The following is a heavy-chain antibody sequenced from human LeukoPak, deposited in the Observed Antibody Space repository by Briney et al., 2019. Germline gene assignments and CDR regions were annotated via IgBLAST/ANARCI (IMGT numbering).Heavy chain of an antibody. CDR3: ARISSSNWYNERGAFDV. CDR2: VYYTGST. Sequence: SQTLSLTCAVSGGSISSYYWSWVRQPPGKGLEWIGFVYYTGSTNYSPSLKSRVTISVDTSKNQFSLKLRSVTAADTAVYYCARISSSNWYNERGAFDVWGQGTMVTVSS. V-gene: IGHV4-59*01. CDR1: GGSISSYY. J-gene: IGHJ3*01. D-gene: IGHD6-13*01.